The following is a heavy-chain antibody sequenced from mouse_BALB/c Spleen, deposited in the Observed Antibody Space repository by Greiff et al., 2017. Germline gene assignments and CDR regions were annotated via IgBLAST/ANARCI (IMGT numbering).Heavy chain of an antibody. CDR2: ISNGGGST. Sequence: EVKLMESGGGLVQPGGSLKLSCAASGFTFSSYTMSWVRQTPEKRLEWVAYISNGGGSTYYPDTVKGRFTISRDNAKNTLYLQMSSLKSEDTAMYYCARQHYGNPFAYWGQGTLVTVSA. D-gene: IGHD2-1*01. CDR3: ARQHYGNPFAY. J-gene: IGHJ3*01. CDR1: GFTFSSYT. V-gene: IGHV5-12-2*01.